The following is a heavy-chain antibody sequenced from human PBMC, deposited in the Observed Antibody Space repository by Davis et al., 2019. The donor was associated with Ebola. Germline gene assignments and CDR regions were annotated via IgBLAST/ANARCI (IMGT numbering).Heavy chain of an antibody. CDR1: GFTVSSNY. J-gene: IGHJ6*02. CDR3: AREAAALYYYGMDV. CDR2: IYSGGST. D-gene: IGHD6-13*01. V-gene: IGHV3-53*01. Sequence: GESLKISCAASGFTVSSNYMSWVRQAPRKGLEWVSVIYSGGSTYYADSVKGRFTISRDNSKNTLYLQMNSLRAEDTAVYYCAREAAALYYYGMDVWGQGTTVTVSS.